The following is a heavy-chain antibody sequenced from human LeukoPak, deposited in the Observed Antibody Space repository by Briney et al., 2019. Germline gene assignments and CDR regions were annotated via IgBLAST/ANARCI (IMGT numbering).Heavy chain of an antibody. Sequence: SVKVSCKASGGTFSSYAISWVRQAPGQGLEWMGRIIPILGIANYAQKFQGRVTITADKSTSTAYMELSSLRSDDTAVYYCARWAIPQYWGQGTLVTVSS. V-gene: IGHV1-69*04. J-gene: IGHJ4*02. CDR1: GGTFSSYA. CDR2: IIPILGIA. CDR3: ARWAIPQY. D-gene: IGHD2-2*01.